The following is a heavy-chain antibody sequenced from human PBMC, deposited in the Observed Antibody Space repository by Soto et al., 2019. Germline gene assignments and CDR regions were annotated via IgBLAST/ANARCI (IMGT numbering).Heavy chain of an antibody. CDR3: ARWGCSGSNCNLNQRSFDL. Sequence: QVQLVESGGGVVQPGRSLRLSCAASGFIFNEYGMHWVRQAPGKGLEWVAVIWYDGSNKYYADSVRGRFTFSRDNSRNITSLQMNSLRVEDTAMYYCARWGCSGSNCNLNQRSFDLWGQGTLVTVSS. D-gene: IGHD1-26*01. V-gene: IGHV3-33*01. J-gene: IGHJ4*02. CDR1: GFIFNEYG. CDR2: IWYDGSNK.